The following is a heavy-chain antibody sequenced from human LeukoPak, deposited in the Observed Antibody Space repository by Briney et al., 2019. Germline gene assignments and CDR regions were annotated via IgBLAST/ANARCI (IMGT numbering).Heavy chain of an antibody. D-gene: IGHD6-13*01. V-gene: IGHV3-30*02. CDR1: GFTFSSYG. J-gene: IGHJ4*02. Sequence: GGSLRLSCAASGFTFSSYGMHWVRQAPGKGLELVAFIRYDGSNKYYADSVKGRFTISRDNSKNTLYLQMNSLRAEDTAVYYCTKWSVYSSSSSYWGQGTLVTVSS. CDR3: TKWSVYSSSSSY. CDR2: IRYDGSNK.